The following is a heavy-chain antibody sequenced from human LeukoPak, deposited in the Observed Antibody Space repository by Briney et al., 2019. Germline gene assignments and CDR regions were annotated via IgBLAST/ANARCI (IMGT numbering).Heavy chain of an antibody. CDR3: ARDPLRYCSGGSCYYY. CDR1: GFTLSSYS. Sequence: GGSLRLSCAASGFTLSSYSMNWVRQAPGKGLEWVSYISSSSSTIYYADSVKGRFTISRDNAKNSLYLQMNSLRDEDTAVYYCARDPLRYCSGGSCYYYWGQGTLVTVSS. V-gene: IGHV3-48*02. D-gene: IGHD2-15*01. J-gene: IGHJ4*02. CDR2: ISSSSSTI.